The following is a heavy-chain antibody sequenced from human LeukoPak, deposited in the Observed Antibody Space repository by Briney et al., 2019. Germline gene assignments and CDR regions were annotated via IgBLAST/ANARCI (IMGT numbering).Heavy chain of an antibody. CDR2: ISSSWST. Sequence: SETLSLTCTVSGDSISSGDYYWSWIRQPAGKGLEWIGRISSSWSTNYNPSLKSRVTISVDTSKNQFSLKLSSVTAADTAVYFCARGPYSYDSSGAFDIWGQGTMVTVSS. D-gene: IGHD3-22*01. CDR1: GDSISSGDYY. J-gene: IGHJ3*02. CDR3: ARGPYSYDSSGAFDI. V-gene: IGHV4-61*02.